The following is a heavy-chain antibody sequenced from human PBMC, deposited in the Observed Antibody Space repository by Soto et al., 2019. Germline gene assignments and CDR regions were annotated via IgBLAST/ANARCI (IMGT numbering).Heavy chain of an antibody. V-gene: IGHV3-66*01. D-gene: IGHD6-13*01. Sequence: GGSLRLSCAASGFTVSSNYMSWVRQAPGKGLEWVSVIYSGGSTYYADSVKGRFTISRDNSKNTLYLQMNSLRAEDTAVYYCARDPLRIAADGTEYYYYYGMDVWGQGTTVTVSS. J-gene: IGHJ6*02. CDR3: ARDPLRIAADGTEYYYYYGMDV. CDR1: GFTVSSNY. CDR2: IYSGGST.